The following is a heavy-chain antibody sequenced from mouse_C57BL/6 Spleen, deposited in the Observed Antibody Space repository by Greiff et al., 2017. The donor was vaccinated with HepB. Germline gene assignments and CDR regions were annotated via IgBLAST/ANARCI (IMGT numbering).Heavy chain of an antibody. CDR1: GFTFSDYY. Sequence: EVQLVESEGGLVQPGSSMKLSCTASGFTFSDYYMAWVRQVPEKGLEWVANINYDGSSTYYLDSLKSRFIISRDNAKNILYLQMSSLKSEDTATYYCARDSYWYFDVWGTGTTVTVSS. CDR2: INYDGSST. CDR3: ARDSYWYFDV. V-gene: IGHV5-16*01. J-gene: IGHJ1*03.